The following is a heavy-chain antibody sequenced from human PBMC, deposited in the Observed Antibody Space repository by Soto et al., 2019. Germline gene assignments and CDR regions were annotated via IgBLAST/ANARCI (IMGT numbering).Heavy chain of an antibody. J-gene: IGHJ4*02. Sequence: SETLSLTCTVSGGSISSSSYYWGWIRQPPGKGLEWIGSIYYSGSTYYNPSLKSRVTISVDTSKNQFSLKLSSVTAADTAVYYCASCCSSTSCYCGYWGQGTLVTVSS. D-gene: IGHD2-2*01. CDR1: GGSISSSSYY. CDR3: ASCCSSTSCYCGY. V-gene: IGHV4-39*01. CDR2: IYYSGST.